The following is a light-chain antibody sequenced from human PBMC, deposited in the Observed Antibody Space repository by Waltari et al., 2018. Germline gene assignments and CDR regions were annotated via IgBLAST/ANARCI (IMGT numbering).Light chain of an antibody. V-gene: IGKV3-20*01. Sequence: IVLPQSPGTLSLSPGESATLPCRASQNVGRSLVWYQQKPGQAPRLLIYDTSTRATGIPDRFSGSGSGTDFSLSSARLEPEDFAVYYCQHKVRLPGTFGQGTKVEI. J-gene: IGKJ1*01. CDR3: QHKVRLPGT. CDR1: QNVGRS. CDR2: DTS.